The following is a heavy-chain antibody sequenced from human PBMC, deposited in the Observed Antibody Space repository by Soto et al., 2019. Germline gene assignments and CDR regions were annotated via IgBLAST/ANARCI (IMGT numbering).Heavy chain of an antibody. J-gene: IGHJ5*02. CDR2: INAGNGNT. CDR3: ARDQSIVVVPAAIFGGIYNWFDP. CDR1: GYTFTSYA. D-gene: IGHD2-2*01. Sequence: GASVKVSCKASGYTFTSYAMHWVRQAPGQRLEWMGWINAGNGNTKYSQKFQGRVTITRDTSASTAYMELSSLRSEDTAVYYCARDQSIVVVPAAIFGGIYNWFDPWGQGTLVTAPQ. V-gene: IGHV1-3*01.